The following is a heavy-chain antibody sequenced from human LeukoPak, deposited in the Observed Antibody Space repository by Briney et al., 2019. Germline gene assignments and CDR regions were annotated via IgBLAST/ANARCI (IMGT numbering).Heavy chain of an antibody. V-gene: IGHV4-59*01. CDR2: IYYSGST. D-gene: IGHD6-13*01. Sequence: SETLSLTCTVSGGSISSYYWNWIRQPPGKGLEWIGYIYYSGSTNYNPSLKSRVTISVDTSKNQFSLKLSSVPAADTAVYYCARTASSSGYSSSWLYYFDYWGQGTLVTVSS. CDR1: GGSISSYY. J-gene: IGHJ4*02. CDR3: ARTASSSGYSSSWLYYFDY.